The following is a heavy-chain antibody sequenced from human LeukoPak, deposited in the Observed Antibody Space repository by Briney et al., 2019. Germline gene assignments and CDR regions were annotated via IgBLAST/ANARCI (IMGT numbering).Heavy chain of an antibody. Sequence: GGSLRLSCAASGFTFSTYGMHWVRQAPGKGLEWVAVIWYGGKKEFYADSVKGRFTISGDNSKNTLYLQMNSLRAEDTAVYYCARSLAMVYFGYWGQGTLVTVSS. CDR2: IWYGGKKE. J-gene: IGHJ4*02. D-gene: IGHD5-18*01. CDR1: GFTFSTYG. V-gene: IGHV3-33*01. CDR3: ARSLAMVYFGY.